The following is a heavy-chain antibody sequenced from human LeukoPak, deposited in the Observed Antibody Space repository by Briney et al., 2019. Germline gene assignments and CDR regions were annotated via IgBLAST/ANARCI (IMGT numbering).Heavy chain of an antibody. Sequence: PGGSLRLSCAASGFTFSSYAMSWVRQAPGKGLEWVSAISGSGGSTYYADSVKGRFTISRDNSKNTLYLQMNSLRAEDTAVYYCAKANAILTGSTPFDPWGQGTLVTVSS. CDR2: ISGSGGST. V-gene: IGHV3-23*01. J-gene: IGHJ5*02. CDR3: AKANAILTGSTPFDP. CDR1: GFTFSSYA. D-gene: IGHD3-9*01.